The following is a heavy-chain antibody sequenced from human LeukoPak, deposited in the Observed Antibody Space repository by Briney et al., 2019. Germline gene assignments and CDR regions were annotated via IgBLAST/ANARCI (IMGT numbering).Heavy chain of an antibody. CDR2: ISGSGGST. Sequence: ERSLRLSCAASGFTFSSYAMSWVRQAPGKGLEWVSAISGSGGSTYYADSVKGRFTISRDNSKNTLYLQMNSLRAEDTAVYYCAKDSAYYYDSSGYSDYWGQGTLVTVSS. V-gene: IGHV3-23*01. CDR1: GFTFSSYA. D-gene: IGHD3-22*01. CDR3: AKDSAYYYDSSGYSDY. J-gene: IGHJ4*02.